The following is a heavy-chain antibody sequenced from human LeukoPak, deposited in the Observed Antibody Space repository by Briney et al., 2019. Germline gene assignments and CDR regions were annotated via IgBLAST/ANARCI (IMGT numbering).Heavy chain of an antibody. D-gene: IGHD3-22*01. J-gene: IGHJ4*02. V-gene: IGHV1-69*06. Sequence: SVKVSCKASGGTFSSYAISWVRQAPGQGLEWMGGIIAIFGTANYAQKFQGRVTITADKSTSTAYMELSSLRSEDTAVYYCARETRSTYYYDSSGYYSGSYFDYWGQGTLVTVSS. CDR1: GGTFSSYA. CDR3: ARETRSTYYYDSSGYYSGSYFDY. CDR2: IIAIFGTA.